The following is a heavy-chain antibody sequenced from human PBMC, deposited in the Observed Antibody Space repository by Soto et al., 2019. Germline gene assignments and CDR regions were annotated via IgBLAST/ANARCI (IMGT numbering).Heavy chain of an antibody. CDR2: INAGNGNT. CDR3: ARALLSVYAEHVAWSYP. J-gene: IGHJ5*02. V-gene: IGHV1-3*01. CDR1: GYTFTSYA. D-gene: IGHD2-8*01. Sequence: ASLKVSCKAAGYTFTSYARHWVRRAPGQRREWMGWINAGNGNTKYSQKFQGRVTITRDTSASTAYMEMSSLRSEDTAVYYCARALLSVYAEHVAWSYPSGQGTLVTVSS.